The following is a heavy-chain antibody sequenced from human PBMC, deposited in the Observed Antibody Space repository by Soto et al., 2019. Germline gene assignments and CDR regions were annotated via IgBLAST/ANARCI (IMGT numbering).Heavy chain of an antibody. CDR2: ISGSGGST. V-gene: IGHV3-23*01. J-gene: IGHJ3*01. CDR3: FFD. Sequence: SGVTSRTEANIGCRHPPGKGLEWVSAISGSGGSTYYADSVKGRFTISRDNSKNTLYLQMNSLRAEDTAVYHFFFD. CDR1: GVTSRTEA.